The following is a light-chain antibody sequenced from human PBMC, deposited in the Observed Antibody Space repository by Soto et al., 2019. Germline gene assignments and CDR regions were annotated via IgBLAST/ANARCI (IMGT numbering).Light chain of an antibody. V-gene: IGKV1-5*01. Sequence: GVRVTITCRASQSISSWLAWYQQKPGKAPKLLIYDASSLESGVPSRFSGSGSGTDFTLTISSLQPEDFATYYCLQDYSFPWTFGQGTKVDIK. CDR2: DAS. J-gene: IGKJ1*01. CDR3: LQDYSFPWT. CDR1: QSISSW.